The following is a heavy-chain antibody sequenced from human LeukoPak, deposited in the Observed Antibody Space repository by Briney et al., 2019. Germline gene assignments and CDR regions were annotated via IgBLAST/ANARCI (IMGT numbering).Heavy chain of an antibody. D-gene: IGHD4/OR15-4a*01. CDR2: FDPEDGER. CDR3: AKDKRLWTRPNWFDP. V-gene: IGHV1-24*01. J-gene: IGHJ5*02. Sequence: ASVKVSCKVSGYTLTELCMHWVRQAPGKWLEWMGSFDPEDGERIYAQKFQGRVTMTEDTSTDTVYMELRSLRSEDTAVYYCAKDKRLWTRPNWFDPWGQGTLVTVSS. CDR1: GYTLTELC.